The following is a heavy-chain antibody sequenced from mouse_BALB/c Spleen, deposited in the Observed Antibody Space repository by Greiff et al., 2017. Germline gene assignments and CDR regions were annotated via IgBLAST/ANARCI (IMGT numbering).Heavy chain of an antibody. CDR2: ISSGGGST. CDR3: ARQNDSYFDY. CDR1: GFAFSSYD. J-gene: IGHJ2*01. D-gene: IGHD2-12*01. Sequence: EVKLMESGGGLVKPGGSLKLSCAASGFAFSSYDMSWVRQTPEKRLEWVAYISSGGGSTYYPDTVKGRFTISRDNAKNTLYLQMSSLKSEDTAMYYCARQNDSYFDYWGQGTTLTVSS. V-gene: IGHV5-12-1*01.